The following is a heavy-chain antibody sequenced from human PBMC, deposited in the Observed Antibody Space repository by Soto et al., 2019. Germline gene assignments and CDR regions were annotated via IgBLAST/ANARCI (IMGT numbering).Heavy chain of an antibody. CDR1: GAAMSSYY. Sequence: QLQESGPGLVKPSETLSLTCTVSGAAMSSYYWSWLRQSPGKGLEWIGYIYNSGTTDNNHSLKRRGTISVERTKSQSSPKSTSVTAAEKAVYYCATGSTGNYSDAFDCWGQGASVSVS. CDR2: IYNSGTT. J-gene: IGHJ3*01. CDR3: ATGSTGNYSDAFDC. D-gene: IGHD3-22*01. V-gene: IGHV4-59*03.